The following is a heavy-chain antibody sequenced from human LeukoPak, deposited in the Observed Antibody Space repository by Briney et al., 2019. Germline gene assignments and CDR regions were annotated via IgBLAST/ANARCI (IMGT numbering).Heavy chain of an antibody. D-gene: IGHD3-10*01. J-gene: IGHJ4*02. CDR1: GYTFTSYD. CDR3: VRGHVLLWFGEGYYFDY. CDR2: MNPNSGNT. Sequence: ASVKVSCKASGYTFTSYDINWVRQATGQGLEWMGWMNPNSGNTGYAQKFQGRVTMTRNTSISTAYMELSSLRSEDTAVYYCVRGHVLLWFGEGYYFDYWGQGTLVTVSS. V-gene: IGHV1-8*01.